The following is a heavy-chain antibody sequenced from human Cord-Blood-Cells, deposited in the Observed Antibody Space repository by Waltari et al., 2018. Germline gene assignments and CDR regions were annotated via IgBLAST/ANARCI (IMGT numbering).Heavy chain of an antibody. D-gene: IGHD4-17*01. J-gene: IGHJ3*02. Sequence: QVQLQQWGAGLLKPSETLSLTCAVYGGSFIGYYWSWIRQPPGKGRGWIGEIQHSGSTKYHPSLKSRVTISVDTSKNQFSLKLSSVTAADTAVYYCARAHPTYGDYAFDIWGQGTMVTDSS. V-gene: IGHV4-34*01. CDR3: ARAHPTYGDYAFDI. CDR2: IQHSGST. CDR1: GGSFIGYY.